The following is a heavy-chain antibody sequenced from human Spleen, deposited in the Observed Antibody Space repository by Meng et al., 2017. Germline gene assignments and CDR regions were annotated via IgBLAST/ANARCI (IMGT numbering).Heavy chain of an antibody. Sequence: SVKVSCKSSGGTFSSYAFSWVRQAPGQGLEWMGGIIPIFGTPNYAQKLQGRVTMTTDTSTSTAYMELRSLRSDDTAVYYCARDNLVVPAAFIYYYYGMDVWGQGTTVTVSS. CDR2: IIPIFGTP. D-gene: IGHD2-2*01. V-gene: IGHV1-69*05. CDR1: GGTFSSYA. J-gene: IGHJ6*02. CDR3: ARDNLVVPAAFIYYYYGMDV.